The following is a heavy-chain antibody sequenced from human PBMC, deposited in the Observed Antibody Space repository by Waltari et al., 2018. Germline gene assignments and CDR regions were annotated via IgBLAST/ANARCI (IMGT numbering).Heavy chain of an antibody. D-gene: IGHD6-19*01. Sequence: AQQVESGGDLVQPGGSLSLSCVFSGFTLSNYWMSWVRQAPGKGLEWVANINKDGTETYYVDSVRGRFTISKDDAKNSVYLQMNSLKVEDTAVYYCIRDYGSPYWGQGTLVTVSS. CDR1: GFTLSNYW. V-gene: IGHV3-7*03. J-gene: IGHJ4*02. CDR2: INKDGTET. CDR3: IRDYGSPY.